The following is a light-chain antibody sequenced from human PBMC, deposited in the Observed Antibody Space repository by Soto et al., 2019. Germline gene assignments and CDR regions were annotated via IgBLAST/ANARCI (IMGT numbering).Light chain of an antibody. V-gene: IGLV2-11*01. CDR2: DVS. CDR3: CSYAGSYTYV. CDR1: SSDVGGYNY. J-gene: IGLJ1*01. Sequence: QSALTQPRSVSGSPGQSVTISCTGTSSDVGGYNYVSWYQQHPGKAPKLMIYDVSQRPSGVPDRFSGSKSGNTASLTISGLQSEDEADYYCCSYAGSYTYVFGTGTRSPS.